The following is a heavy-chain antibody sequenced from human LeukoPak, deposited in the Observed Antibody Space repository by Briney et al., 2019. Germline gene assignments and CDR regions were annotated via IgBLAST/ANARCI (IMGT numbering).Heavy chain of an antibody. V-gene: IGHV1-18*01. J-gene: IGHJ4*02. CDR2: ISAYSGNT. CDR3: ARDLTSSWQYGEFDF. CDR1: GYTFTSYG. D-gene: IGHD3-16*01. Sequence: ASVKVSCKASGYTFTSYGISWVRQAPGQGLEWMGWISAYSGNTDYAQRLQGRITMTTDTPTSTAYMELRSLRSDDTAVYYCARDLTSSWQYGEFDFWGQGTRVTVSS.